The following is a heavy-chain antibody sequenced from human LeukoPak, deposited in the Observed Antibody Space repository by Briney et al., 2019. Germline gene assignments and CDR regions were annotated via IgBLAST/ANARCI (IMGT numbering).Heavy chain of an antibody. D-gene: IGHD3-22*01. CDR3: ARAGIGGSYESSSRDDAFDI. CDR1: GYTFTGYY. V-gene: IGHV1-2*02. CDR2: INPNSGGT. Sequence: ASVKVSCKASGYTFTGYYMHWVRQAPGQGLEWMGWINPNSGGTNYAQTFQGRGTMTRDTSISTAYMELSKLRSDDTAVYYCARAGIGGSYESSSRDDAFDIWGQGTMVTVSS. J-gene: IGHJ3*02.